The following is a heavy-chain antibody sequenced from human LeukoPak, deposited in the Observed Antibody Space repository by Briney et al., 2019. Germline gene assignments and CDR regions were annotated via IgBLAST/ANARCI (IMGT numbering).Heavy chain of an antibody. Sequence: GGSLRLSCAASGFTFSSYAMHWVRQAPGKGLEWVAVISYDGSNKYYADSVKGRFTISRDNSKNTLYLQMSSLRAEDTAVYYCARGWELNDAFDIWGQGTMVTVSS. CDR2: ISYDGSNK. V-gene: IGHV3-30-3*01. CDR1: GFTFSSYA. CDR3: ARGWELNDAFDI. D-gene: IGHD1-26*01. J-gene: IGHJ3*02.